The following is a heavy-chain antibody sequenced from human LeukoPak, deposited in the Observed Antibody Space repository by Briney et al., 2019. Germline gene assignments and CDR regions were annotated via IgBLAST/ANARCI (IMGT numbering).Heavy chain of an antibody. D-gene: IGHD3-10*01. Sequence: GGSLRLSCAASGFTFSSYSMNWVRQAPGKGLEWVSYISSSSSTIYYADSVKGRFTISRDNAKDSLYLQMNSLRVEDTAVYYCAKLAKYFYGSETYYFFEHWGQGTPVTASS. V-gene: IGHV3-48*04. J-gene: IGHJ4*02. CDR2: ISSSSSTI. CDR1: GFTFSSYS. CDR3: AKLAKYFYGSETYYFFEH.